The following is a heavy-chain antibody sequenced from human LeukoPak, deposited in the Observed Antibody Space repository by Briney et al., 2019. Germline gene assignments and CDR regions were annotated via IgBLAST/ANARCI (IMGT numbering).Heavy chain of an antibody. CDR1: GGSISSGDYY. J-gene: IGHJ4*02. CDR3: ARSSGTGTLSY. CDR2: VYYGRSP. V-gene: IGHV4-39*02. Sequence: SETLSLTCTVSGGSISSGDYYWAWIRQPPGKGLEWIGSVYYGRSPYFNPSLESRATISVDTSKNHFSLKMSSVTAADTAVYYCARSSGTGTLSYWGQGTLVTVSS. D-gene: IGHD6-25*01.